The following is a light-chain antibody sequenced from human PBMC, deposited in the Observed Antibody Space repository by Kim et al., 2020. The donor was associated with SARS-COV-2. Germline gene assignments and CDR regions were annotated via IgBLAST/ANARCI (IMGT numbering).Light chain of an antibody. Sequence: PGKTARITCGGNNIGTKSLPWYQRRPGQAPVLVISYDRDRPAGIPERISGSNSGNTATLTISRVEAGDEADYYCQVWDSSDDHHVVFGGGTQLTVL. CDR1: NIGTKS. V-gene: IGLV3-21*04. CDR3: QVWDSSDDHHVV. J-gene: IGLJ2*01. CDR2: YDR.